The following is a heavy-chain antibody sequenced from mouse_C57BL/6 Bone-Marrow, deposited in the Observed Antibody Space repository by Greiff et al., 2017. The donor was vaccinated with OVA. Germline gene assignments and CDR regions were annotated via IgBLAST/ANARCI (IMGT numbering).Heavy chain of an antibody. D-gene: IGHD2-2*01. V-gene: IGHV14-4*01. Sequence: EVQLQQSGAELVRPGASVKLSCTASGFNIKDDYMHWVKQRPEQGLEWIGWIDPENGDTEYASKFQGKATITADTSSNTAYLQLSSLTSEDTAVYYCTPYGYDGAWWYFDVWGTGTTVTVSS. CDR1: GFNIKDDY. J-gene: IGHJ1*03. CDR2: IDPENGDT. CDR3: TPYGYDGAWWYFDV.